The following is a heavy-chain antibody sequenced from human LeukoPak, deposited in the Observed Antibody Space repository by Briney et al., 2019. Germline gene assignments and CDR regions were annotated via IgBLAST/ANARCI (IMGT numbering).Heavy chain of an antibody. CDR2: IYPGDSDT. CDR3: ARHRSARGYSDY. D-gene: IGHD5-18*01. V-gene: IGHV5-51*01. Sequence: GESLKISCQGSVYSFTRYWIGWVRQMPGKGLEWMGIIYPGDSDTRYSPSFQGQVTISADKSISTAYLQWSSLKASDTAMYYCARHRSARGYSDYWGQGTLVTVSS. CDR1: VYSFTRYW. J-gene: IGHJ4*02.